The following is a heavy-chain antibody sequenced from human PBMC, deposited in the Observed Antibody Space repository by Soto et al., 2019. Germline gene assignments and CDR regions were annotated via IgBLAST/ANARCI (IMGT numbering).Heavy chain of an antibody. CDR2: SRNKANSYTT. Sequence: EVQLVESGGGLVQPGGSVRLSCAASGFTFNDHYMDWVGQAPGKGLEWVGRSRNKANSYTTEYAASVKGRFAISRDDSKNSLYLQMNSLKTEDSAVYYCTRLLRTSSGYDFDFWGQGTLVTVSS. CDR3: TRLLRTSSGYDFDF. J-gene: IGHJ4*02. CDR1: GFTFNDHY. V-gene: IGHV3-72*01. D-gene: IGHD5-12*01.